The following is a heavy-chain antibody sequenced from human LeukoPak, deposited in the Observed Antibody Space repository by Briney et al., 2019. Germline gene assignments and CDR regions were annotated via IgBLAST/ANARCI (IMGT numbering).Heavy chain of an antibody. CDR1: GYSFTGYY. CDR3: ARVLGYYGSGQFDP. Sequence: ASVKVSCKASGYSFTGYYMHCVRQAPGQGLEWMGWINPNSGGTNYAQKFQGRVTMTRDTSISTAYMELSRLRSDDTAVYYCARVLGYYGSGQFDPWGQGTLVTVSS. V-gene: IGHV1-2*02. J-gene: IGHJ5*02. CDR2: INPNSGGT. D-gene: IGHD3-10*01.